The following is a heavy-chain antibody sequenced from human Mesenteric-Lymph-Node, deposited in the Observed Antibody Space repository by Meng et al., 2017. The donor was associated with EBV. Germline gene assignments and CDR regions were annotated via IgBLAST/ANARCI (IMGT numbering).Heavy chain of an antibody. Sequence: QVQLQELGPGLVNPSETLSLTCSVSGDSISPLHWSWIRQPPGKGLEWIAYIHYTGNTKYNPSLESRVTISVDTSKNQFSLRLTSVTAADTAVYYCARWGATGPFDYWGQGTLVTVSS. CDR2: IHYTGNT. D-gene: IGHD1-26*01. CDR3: ARWGATGPFDY. J-gene: IGHJ4*02. CDR1: GDSISPLH. V-gene: IGHV4-59*11.